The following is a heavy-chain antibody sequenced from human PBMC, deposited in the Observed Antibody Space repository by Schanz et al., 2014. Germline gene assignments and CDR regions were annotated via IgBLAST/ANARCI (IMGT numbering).Heavy chain of an antibody. V-gene: IGHV3-33*08. CDR3: ARVLGGDEGLDQ. Sequence: QVQLVESGGGMVQPGRSLRLSCAGSGFSFSDYGMHWVRQAPGKGLEWVAFIWHDGRIKYYADSVKGRFTISRDNSKNTLYLQMNSLRAEDTALYYCARVLGGDEGLDQWGQGTLVTVSS. J-gene: IGHJ4*02. D-gene: IGHD4-17*01. CDR1: GFSFSDYG. CDR2: IWHDGRIK.